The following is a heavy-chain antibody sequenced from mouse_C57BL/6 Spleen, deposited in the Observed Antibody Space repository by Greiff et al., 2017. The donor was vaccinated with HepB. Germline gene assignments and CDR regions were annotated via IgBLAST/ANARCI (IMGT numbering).Heavy chain of an antibody. D-gene: IGHD1-1*01. V-gene: IGHV5-4*01. CDR3: ARDGTTVLHYFDY. Sequence: EVMLVESGGGLVKPGGSLKLSCAASGFTFSSYAMSWVRQTPEKRLEWVATISDGGSYTYYPDNVKGRFTISRDNAKNNLYLQMSHLKSEDTTMYYGARDGTTVLHYFDYWGQGTTLTVSS. CDR2: ISDGGSYT. J-gene: IGHJ2*01. CDR1: GFTFSSYA.